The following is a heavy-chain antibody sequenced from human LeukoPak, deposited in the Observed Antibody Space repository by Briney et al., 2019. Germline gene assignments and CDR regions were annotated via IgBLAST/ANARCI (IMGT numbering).Heavy chain of an antibody. J-gene: IGHJ4*02. V-gene: IGHV3-30*18. CDR3: AKKSSGWYLVQTFDY. D-gene: IGHD6-19*01. CDR2: ISYDGNNI. CDR1: GFTFNTYV. Sequence: GGSLRLSCAASGFTFNTYVMHWVRQAPGKGLEWVSVISYDGNNIYYADSVKGRFTISRDKSRNTSYLQMNSLRPEDRAVYYCAKKSSGWYLVQTFDYWGQGALVRVSS.